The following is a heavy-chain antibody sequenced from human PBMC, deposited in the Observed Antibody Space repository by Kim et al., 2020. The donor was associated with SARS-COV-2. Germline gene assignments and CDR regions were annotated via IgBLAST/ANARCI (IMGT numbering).Heavy chain of an antibody. Sequence: ASVKVSCKASGYTFTSYGISWVRQAPGQGLEWMGWISAYNGNTNYAQKLQGRVTMTTDTSTSTAYMELRSLRSDDTAVYYCARDQGLRGYDPLGYYYGMDVWGQGTTVTVSS. CDR2: ISAYNGNT. CDR1: GYTFTSYG. J-gene: IGHJ6*02. V-gene: IGHV1-18*01. D-gene: IGHD5-12*01. CDR3: ARDQGLRGYDPLGYYYGMDV.